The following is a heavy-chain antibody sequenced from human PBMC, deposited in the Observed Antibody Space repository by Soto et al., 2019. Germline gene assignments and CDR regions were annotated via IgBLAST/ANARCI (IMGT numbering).Heavy chain of an antibody. CDR1: GGSFSGYY. Sequence: PWETLSLTGAVYGGSFSGYYWSWIRQPPGKGLEWIGEINHSGSTNYNPSLKSRVTISVDTSKNQFSLKLSSVTAADTAVYYCARGRGYYYYYGMDVWGQGTTVTVSS. CDR2: INHSGST. CDR3: ARGRGYYYYYGMDV. J-gene: IGHJ6*02. V-gene: IGHV4-34*01.